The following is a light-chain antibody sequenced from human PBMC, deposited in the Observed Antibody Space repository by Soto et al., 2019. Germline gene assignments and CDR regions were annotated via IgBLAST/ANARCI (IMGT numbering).Light chain of an antibody. CDR1: QSVNTY. Sequence: DIQRTQSPSSLSSSVGDERTITCRASQSVNTYLHWYQQKAGQAPKLLIYAASNLQSGVPSRFSGRGSGTDFTLTVESLQPEDFATYYCQQGYSNPWTFGQGTKVDIK. V-gene: IGKV1-39*01. CDR2: AAS. CDR3: QQGYSNPWT. J-gene: IGKJ1*01.